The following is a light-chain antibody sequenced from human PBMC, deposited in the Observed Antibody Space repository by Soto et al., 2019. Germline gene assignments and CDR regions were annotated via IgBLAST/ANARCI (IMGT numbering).Light chain of an antibody. CDR3: MQALQIPQT. CDR1: QSLLHSNGYNY. CDR2: LGS. Sequence: DIVMTQSPLSLPVTPGEPASITCRSSQSLLHSNGYNYLYWYLQKPGQSPQLLISLGSNRASGVPNRFSGDGSGTDFTLNISRVEAEDVGVYYCMQALQIPQTFGQGTKVEIK. V-gene: IGKV2-28*01. J-gene: IGKJ1*01.